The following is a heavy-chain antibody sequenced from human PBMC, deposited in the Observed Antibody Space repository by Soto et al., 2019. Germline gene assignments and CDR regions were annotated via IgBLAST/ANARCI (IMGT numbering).Heavy chain of an antibody. V-gene: IGHV6-1*01. CDR1: GDSVSSSSAA. Sequence: SQTLSLTCDISGDSVSSSSAAWGCIRQSPSRGLEWLGRTYYRSKWIHEYTVSMESRITINPDTSKNQFSLHIYSVTPEDTAVYYCAGVVWFRGMDVWGQGTPVTVS. CDR2: TYYRSKWIH. D-gene: IGHD3-16*01. CDR3: AGVVWFRGMDV. J-gene: IGHJ6*02.